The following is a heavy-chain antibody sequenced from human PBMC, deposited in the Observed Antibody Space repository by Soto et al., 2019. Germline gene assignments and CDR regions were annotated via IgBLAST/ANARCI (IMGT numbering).Heavy chain of an antibody. CDR3: ATNYYDSSGYYSYYYGMDV. CDR1: GGSISSYY. V-gene: IGHV4-59*01. Sequence: QVQLQESGPGLMKPSETLSLTCTVSGGSISSYYWSWIRQPPGKGLEWIGYIYYSGSTNYNPSLKSRVTISVDTSKNQFSLKLSSVTAADTAVYYCATNYYDSSGYYSYYYGMDVWGQGTTVTVSS. J-gene: IGHJ6*02. CDR2: IYYSGST. D-gene: IGHD3-22*01.